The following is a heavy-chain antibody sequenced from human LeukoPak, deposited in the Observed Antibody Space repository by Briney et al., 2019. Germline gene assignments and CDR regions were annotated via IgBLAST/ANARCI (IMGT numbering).Heavy chain of an antibody. CDR3: ARDPYYYDSSGYSDY. CDR1: GFTFTSYG. CDR2: ISYDGSNK. D-gene: IGHD3-22*01. J-gene: IGHJ4*02. V-gene: IGHV3-30*03. Sequence: GGSLRLSCAASGFTFTSYGMHWVRQAPGKGLEWVAVISYDGSNKYYADSVKGRFTISRDNSKNTLYLQMNSLRAEDTAVYYCARDPYYYDSSGYSDYWGQGTLVTVSS.